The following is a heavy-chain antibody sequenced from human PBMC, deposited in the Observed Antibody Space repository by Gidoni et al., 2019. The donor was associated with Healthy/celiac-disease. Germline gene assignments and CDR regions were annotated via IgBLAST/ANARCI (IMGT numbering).Heavy chain of an antibody. CDR1: GFTFSSHS. CDR3: ARVYDILTGRYYYYGMDV. CDR2: ISSSSSYI. J-gene: IGHJ6*02. V-gene: IGHV3-21*06. D-gene: IGHD3-9*01. Sequence: EVQLVESGGGLVKPGGSLRLSCAASGFTFSSHSMNWVRQAPGKGLEWVSSISSSSSYIYYADSVKGRFTISRDNAKNSLYLQMNSLRAEDTAVYYCARVYDILTGRYYYYGMDVWGQGTTVTVSS.